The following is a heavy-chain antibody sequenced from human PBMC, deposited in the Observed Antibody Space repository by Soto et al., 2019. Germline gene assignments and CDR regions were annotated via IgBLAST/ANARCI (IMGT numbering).Heavy chain of an antibody. CDR2: IYSGGST. J-gene: IGHJ3*02. D-gene: IGHD6-19*01. CDR1: GFTVSSNY. Sequence: VQLVESGGGLVQPGGSMRLSCAASGFTVSSNYMSWVRQAPGKGLEWVSVIYSGGSTYYADSVKGRFTISRDNSKNTLYLLMNSLRAEDTAVYYCANPGIAVAGGDDAFDIWGQGTMVTVSS. V-gene: IGHV3-66*01. CDR3: ANPGIAVAGGDDAFDI.